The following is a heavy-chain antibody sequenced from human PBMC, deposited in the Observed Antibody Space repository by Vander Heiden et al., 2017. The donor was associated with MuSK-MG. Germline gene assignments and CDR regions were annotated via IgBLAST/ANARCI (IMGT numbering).Heavy chain of an antibody. D-gene: IGHD5-18*01. J-gene: IGHJ4*02. V-gene: IGHV4-59*01. CDR3: AGIPIRGYSYGYRGYYFDY. Sequence: QVQLQESGPGLVKPSETLSLTCTVSGGSISSYYWSWIRQPPGKGLEWIGYIYYSGSTNYNPSLKSRVTISVDTSKNQFSLKLSSVTAADTAVYYCAGIPIRGYSYGYRGYYFDYWGQGTLVTVSS. CDR1: GGSISSYY. CDR2: IYYSGST.